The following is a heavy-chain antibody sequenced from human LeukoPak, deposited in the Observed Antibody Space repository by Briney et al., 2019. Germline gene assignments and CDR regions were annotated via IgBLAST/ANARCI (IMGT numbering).Heavy chain of an antibody. D-gene: IGHD3-22*01. V-gene: IGHV3-30*18. J-gene: IGHJ4*02. Sequence: GGSLRLSCAASGFSFNSYGMHWVRQAPGKGLEWVAVISYDGSNKYYEDSVKGRFTISRDNSKNTLYLQMNSLRAEDTAVYYCAKDRPISYYYDSSGYDSYYFDYWGQGTLVTVSS. CDR3: AKDRPISYYYDSSGYDSYYFDY. CDR2: ISYDGSNK. CDR1: GFSFNSYG.